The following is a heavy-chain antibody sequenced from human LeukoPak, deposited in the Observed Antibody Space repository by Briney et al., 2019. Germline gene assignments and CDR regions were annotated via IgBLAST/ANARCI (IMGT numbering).Heavy chain of an antibody. Sequence: GGSLRLSCAASGFTFSSCGMHWVRQAPGKGLEWVSFIRPDGSNKNYADSVKGRFTISRDNAKNSLYLQMNSLRAEDTAVYYCARDGWLQPYYFDYWGQGTLVTVSS. CDR1: GFTFSSCG. D-gene: IGHD5-24*01. CDR2: IRPDGSNK. CDR3: ARDGWLQPYYFDY. J-gene: IGHJ4*02. V-gene: IGHV3-30*02.